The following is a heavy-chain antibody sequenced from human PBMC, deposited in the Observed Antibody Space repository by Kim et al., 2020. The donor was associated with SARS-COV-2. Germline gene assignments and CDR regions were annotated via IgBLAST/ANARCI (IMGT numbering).Heavy chain of an antibody. Sequence: TPHLKGRVIMSVDTSENQFSLNLSAVTAADTAVYYCARMGNWGSNVDNWGQGTLVTVSS. V-gene: IGHV4-30-2*05. CDR3: ARMGNWGSNVDN. D-gene: IGHD7-27*01. J-gene: IGHJ4*02.